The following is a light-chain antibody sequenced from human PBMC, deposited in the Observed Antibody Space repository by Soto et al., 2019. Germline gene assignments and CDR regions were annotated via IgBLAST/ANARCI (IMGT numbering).Light chain of an antibody. V-gene: IGKV3-20*01. J-gene: IGKJ1*01. Sequence: EILLTQSPGTLSLSPGKRATLSCRASQSISSSYLAWYQQRPGKAPRLLIYGASSRATGIPDRFSGSGSGTECTLPISRLEPEDFSVYYCQQYGSSSWTFGQGTKVDIK. CDR1: QSISSSY. CDR2: GAS. CDR3: QQYGSSSWT.